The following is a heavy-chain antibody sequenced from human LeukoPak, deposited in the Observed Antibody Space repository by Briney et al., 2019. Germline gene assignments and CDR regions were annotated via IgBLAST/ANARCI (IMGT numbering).Heavy chain of an antibody. D-gene: IGHD3-22*01. CDR1: GGSVSSSSYY. CDR3: ARGQGYYDSSGYRYYFDY. V-gene: IGHV4-39*07. J-gene: IGHJ4*02. Sequence: SETLSLTCTVSGGSVSSSSYYWGWIRQPPGKGLKWIGSISYSGSTYYNPSLKSRVTISVDTSKNQFSLKLSSVTAADTAVYYCARGQGYYDSSGYRYYFDYWGQGTLVTVSS. CDR2: ISYSGST.